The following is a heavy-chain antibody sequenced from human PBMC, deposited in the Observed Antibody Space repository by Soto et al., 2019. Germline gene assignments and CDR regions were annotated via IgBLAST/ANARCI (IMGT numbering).Heavy chain of an antibody. D-gene: IGHD6-19*01. Sequence: QVQLVESGGGVVQPGRSLRLSCAASGFTFSSYAMHWVRQAPGKGLEWVAVISYDGSNKYYADSVKGRFTISRDNSKNTRYLQMNSLRAEDTAVYYCARDQLTRAVAGTFDYWGQGTLVTVSS. J-gene: IGHJ4*02. CDR1: GFTFSSYA. CDR3: ARDQLTRAVAGTFDY. CDR2: ISYDGSNK. V-gene: IGHV3-30-3*01.